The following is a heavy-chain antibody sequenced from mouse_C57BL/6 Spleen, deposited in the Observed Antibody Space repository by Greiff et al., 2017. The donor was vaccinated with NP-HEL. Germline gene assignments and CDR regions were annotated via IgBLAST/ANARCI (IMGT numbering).Heavy chain of an antibody. Sequence: VQLQQSGPELVKPGASVKISCKASGYSFTGYYMNWVKQSPEKSLEWIGEINPSTGGTTYNQKFKAKATLTVDKSSSTAYMQLKSLTSEDSAVEYCAREDYGNYEFDDWGKGTTLTVAS. CDR3: AREDYGNYEFDD. CDR1: GYSFTGYY. CDR2: INPSTGGT. J-gene: IGHJ2*01. V-gene: IGHV1-42*01. D-gene: IGHD2-1*01.